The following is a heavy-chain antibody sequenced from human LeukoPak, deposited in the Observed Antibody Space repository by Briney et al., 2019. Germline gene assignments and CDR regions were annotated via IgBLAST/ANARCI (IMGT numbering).Heavy chain of an antibody. D-gene: IGHD3-16*01. V-gene: IGHV4-39*01. Sequence: SETLSLTCTVSGGSIGLISYYWGWIRQPPGKGLEWIGNIYYSGTTQHNPSLKSRATMSVDTSKNQFSLRMSAATAADTAVYFCARIMYGDGWNWYYFEYWGQGILVTVSS. CDR2: IYYSGTT. CDR1: GGSIGLISYY. J-gene: IGHJ4*02. CDR3: ARIMYGDGWNWYYFEY.